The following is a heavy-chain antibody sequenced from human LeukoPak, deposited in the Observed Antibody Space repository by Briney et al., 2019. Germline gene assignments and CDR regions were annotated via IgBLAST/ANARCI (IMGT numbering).Heavy chain of an antibody. D-gene: IGHD1-1*01. CDR2: IYYSGSA. CDR3: ARGWKSYYYMDV. V-gene: IGHV4-39*01. J-gene: IGHJ6*03. Sequence: SETLSLTCTVSGGSISSSSYYWGWIRQPPGKGLEWIGSIYYSGSAYYNPSLKSRVTISVDTSKNQFSLKLSSVTAADTAVYYCARGWKSYYYMDVWGKGTTVTVSS. CDR1: GGSISSSSYY.